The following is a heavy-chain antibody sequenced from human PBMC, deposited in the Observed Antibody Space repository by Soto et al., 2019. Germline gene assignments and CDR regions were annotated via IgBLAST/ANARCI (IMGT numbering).Heavy chain of an antibody. CDR2: IWCDASNK. D-gene: IGHD1-1*01. CDR3: ARGNRSSGYYLDY. Sequence: ISKSKHWVRQAPRKGLEWVAVIWCDASNKYYADSVKGRLTISRENCKNTLYLQMNRLRAEDTAVYYCARGNRSSGYYLDYWAQGSPVIV. J-gene: IGHJ4*02. CDR1: ISKS. V-gene: IGHV3-33*01.